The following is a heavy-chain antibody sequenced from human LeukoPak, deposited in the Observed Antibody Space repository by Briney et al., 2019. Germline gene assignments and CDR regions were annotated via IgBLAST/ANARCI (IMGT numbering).Heavy chain of an antibody. D-gene: IGHD1-26*01. CDR1: GFTFSDYY. J-gene: IGHJ3*02. CDR2: ISTSSIYI. Sequence: GGSLRLSCAASGFTFSDYYMSWIRQAPGQGLEWVSSISTSSIYIYYADSVKGRFIISRDNAKTSLYLQMNSLRAEDTAVYYCARGRQNSGSYSDAFDIWGQGTMVTVSS. V-gene: IGHV3-11*06. CDR3: ARGRQNSGSYSDAFDI.